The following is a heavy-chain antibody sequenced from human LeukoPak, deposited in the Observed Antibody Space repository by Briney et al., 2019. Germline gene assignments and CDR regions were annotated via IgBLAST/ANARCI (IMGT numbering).Heavy chain of an antibody. J-gene: IGHJ4*02. CDR2: INHSGST. Sequence: SETLSLTCAVYGGSFSGYYWSWIRQPPGKGLEWIGEINHSGSTNYNPSLKSRVTISVDTSKNQFSLKLSSVTAADTAVYYCARGRDWNYVSYFDYWGQGTLVTVSS. CDR1: GGSFSGYY. CDR3: ARGRDWNYVSYFDY. D-gene: IGHD1-7*01. V-gene: IGHV4-34*01.